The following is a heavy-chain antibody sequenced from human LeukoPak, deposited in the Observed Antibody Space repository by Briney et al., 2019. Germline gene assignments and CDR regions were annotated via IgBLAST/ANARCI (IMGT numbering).Heavy chain of an antibody. CDR2: IYYSGST. D-gene: IGHD5-18*01. J-gene: IGHJ3*02. CDR3: ARHWPLQGHSYGYPLRSNDAFDI. Sequence: SQTLSLTCTVSGGSISSYYWSWIRQPPGKGLEWIGYIYYSGSTNYNPSLKSRVTISVDTSKNQFSLKLSSVTAADTAVYYCARHWPLQGHSYGYPLRSNDAFDIWGQGTMVTVSS. CDR1: GGSISSYY. V-gene: IGHV4-59*08.